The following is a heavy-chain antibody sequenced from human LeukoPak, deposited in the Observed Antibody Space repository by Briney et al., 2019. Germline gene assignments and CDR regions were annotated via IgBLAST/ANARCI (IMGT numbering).Heavy chain of an antibody. J-gene: IGHJ3*02. Sequence: GASVKVSCKASGGTFSSYAISWVRQAPGQGLEWMGGIIPIFGTANYAQKFQGRVTITTDESTSTAYMELSSLRSEDTAVYYCARVPEWTYAFGIWGQGTMVTVSS. CDR1: GGTFSSYA. CDR3: ARVPEWTYAFGI. CDR2: IIPIFGTA. V-gene: IGHV1-69*05. D-gene: IGHD3-3*01.